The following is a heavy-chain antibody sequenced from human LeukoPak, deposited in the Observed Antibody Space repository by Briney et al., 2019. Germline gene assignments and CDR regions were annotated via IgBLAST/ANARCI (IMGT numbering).Heavy chain of an antibody. CDR2: FDPEDGET. CDR3: ATSNSGSYYVDY. J-gene: IGHJ4*02. CDR1: GYTLTELS. V-gene: IGHV1-24*01. D-gene: IGHD1-26*01. Sequence: GASVKVSCKVSGYTLTELSMHWVRQAPGKGLERMGGFDPEDGETIYAQKFQGRVTMTEDTSTDTAYMELSSLRSEDTAVYYCATSNSGSYYVDYWGQGTLVTVSS.